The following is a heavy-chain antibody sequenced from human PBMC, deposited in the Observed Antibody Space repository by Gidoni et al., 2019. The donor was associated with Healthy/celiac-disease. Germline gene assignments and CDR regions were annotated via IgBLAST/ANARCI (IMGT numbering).Heavy chain of an antibody. CDR1: GYTFTSYA. Sequence: QVQLVQSGAEVKKPGASVKVSCKASGYTFTSYAMHWVRQAPGQRLEWMGWINAGNGNTKYSQKFQGRVTITRDTSASTAYMELSSLRSEDTAVYYCSCGSSRIGYYGMDVWGQGTTVTVSS. J-gene: IGHJ6*02. CDR3: SCGSSRIGYYGMDV. CDR2: INAGNGNT. D-gene: IGHD2-21*01. V-gene: IGHV1-3*01.